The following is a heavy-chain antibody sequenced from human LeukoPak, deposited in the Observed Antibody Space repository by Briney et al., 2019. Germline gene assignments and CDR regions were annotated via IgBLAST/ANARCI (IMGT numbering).Heavy chain of an antibody. Sequence: SETLSLTCTVSGGSISSSSYYWGWIRQPPGKGLEWIGSIYYSGSTYYNPSLKSRITISVDTSKNQFSLKLNSVTAADTAVYYCARDVDTGRFEYWGQGTLVTVSS. V-gene: IGHV4-39*07. CDR2: IYYSGST. D-gene: IGHD5-18*01. CDR1: GGSISSSSYY. J-gene: IGHJ4*02. CDR3: ARDVDTGRFEY.